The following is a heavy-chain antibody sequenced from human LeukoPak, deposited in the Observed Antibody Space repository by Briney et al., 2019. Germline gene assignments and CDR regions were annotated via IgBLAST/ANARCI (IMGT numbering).Heavy chain of an antibody. CDR3: VRDLLGSGSTTAYLYH. Sequence: GGSLRLSCAASGFTFSDYSMNWVRQAPGKGLEWVSSISRRRRHVYYACSLKGRFTIPRDDARTSLYLQMNSLRAEDMAVYFCVRDLLGSGSTTAYLYHWGQGTLVTVSS. V-gene: IGHV3-21*01. CDR2: ISRRRRHV. J-gene: IGHJ1*01. CDR1: GFTFSDYS. D-gene: IGHD3-10*01.